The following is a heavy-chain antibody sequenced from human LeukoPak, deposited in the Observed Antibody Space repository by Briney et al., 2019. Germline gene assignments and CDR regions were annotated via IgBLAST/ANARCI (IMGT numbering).Heavy chain of an antibody. CDR3: ARANVGGSTRPFDY. J-gene: IGHJ4*02. D-gene: IGHD1-26*01. V-gene: IGHV3-64*02. CDR1: GFTFSNYA. Sequence: GGSLRLSCAGSGFTFSNYALYWVRQAPGKGLENVAGIGSSGGSTYYADSVRGRFTISRDNSKNTLFLQMGSLSAEDTAVYYCARANVGGSTRPFDYWGQGTLVTVSS. CDR2: IGSSGGST.